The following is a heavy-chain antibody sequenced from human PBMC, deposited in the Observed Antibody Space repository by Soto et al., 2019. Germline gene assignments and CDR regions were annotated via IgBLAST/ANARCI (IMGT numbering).Heavy chain of an antibody. D-gene: IGHD6-6*01. CDR2: IYYSGST. Sequence: SETLSLTCTVSGGSISSSSYYWGWIRQPPGKGLEWIGSIYYSGSTYYNPSLKSRVTISVDTSKNQFSLKLSSVTAADTAVYYCARQGYSSSYYYYGMDVWGQGTTVTVSS. J-gene: IGHJ6*02. CDR1: GGSISSSSYY. CDR3: ARQGYSSSYYYYGMDV. V-gene: IGHV4-39*01.